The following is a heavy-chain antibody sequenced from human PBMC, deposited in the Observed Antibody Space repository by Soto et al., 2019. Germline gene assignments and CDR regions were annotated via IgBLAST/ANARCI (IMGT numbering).Heavy chain of an antibody. D-gene: IGHD2-15*01. J-gene: IGHJ5*02. CDR1: GGSFSGYY. CDR3: ARRLKLVVVAASPNWFDP. CDR2: INHSGST. V-gene: IGHV4-34*01. Sequence: QVQLQQWGAGLLKPSETLSLTCAVYGGSFSGYYWSWIRQPPGKGLEWIGEINHSGSTNYNPSLKSRVTISVDTSKNQFSLKLSSVTAADTAVYYCARRLKLVVVAASPNWFDPWGQGTLVTVSS.